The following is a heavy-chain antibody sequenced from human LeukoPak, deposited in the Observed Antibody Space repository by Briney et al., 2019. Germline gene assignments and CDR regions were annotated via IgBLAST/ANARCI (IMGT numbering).Heavy chain of an antibody. CDR1: GYSVSSGYY. V-gene: IGHV4-38-2*02. Sequence: SETLSLTCTVSGYSVSSGYYWGWIRQPPGKGLEWIGSVFYGGSTYYNPSLKSRVTISVDTSKNQFSLQLSSLTAADTAMYYCAAGFDYWGQGTPVTVSS. CDR3: AAGFDY. J-gene: IGHJ4*02. CDR2: VFYGGST.